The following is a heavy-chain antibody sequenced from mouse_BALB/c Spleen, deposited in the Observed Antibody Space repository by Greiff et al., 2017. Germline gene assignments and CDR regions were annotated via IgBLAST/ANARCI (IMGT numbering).Heavy chain of an antibody. V-gene: IGHV2-6-7*01. CDR1: GFSLTGYG. CDR3: AREGVTTANAMDY. CDR2: IWGDGST. D-gene: IGHD1-2*01. Sequence: QVQLKESGPGLVAPSQSLSITCTVSGFSLTGYGVNWVRQPPGKGLEWLGMIWGDGSTDYNSALKSRLSISKDNSKSQVFLKMNSLQTDDTARYYCAREGVTTANAMDYWGQGTSVTVSS. J-gene: IGHJ4*01.